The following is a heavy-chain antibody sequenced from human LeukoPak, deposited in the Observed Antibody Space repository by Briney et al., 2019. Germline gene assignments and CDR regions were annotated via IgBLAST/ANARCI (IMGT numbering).Heavy chain of an antibody. Sequence: PGRSLRLSCAASGFTFSSYGMHWVRQAPGKGLEWVAVIWYDGSNKYYADSVKGRFTISRDNSKNTLYLQTNSLRAEDTAVYYCAKDSASSGWYLAVFDIWGQGTMVTVSS. CDR2: IWYDGSNK. CDR3: AKDSASSGWYLAVFDI. D-gene: IGHD6-19*01. CDR1: GFTFSSYG. V-gene: IGHV3-33*06. J-gene: IGHJ3*02.